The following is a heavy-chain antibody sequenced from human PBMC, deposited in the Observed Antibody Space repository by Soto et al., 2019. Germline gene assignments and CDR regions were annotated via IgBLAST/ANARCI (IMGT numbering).Heavy chain of an antibody. Sequence: EVQLVETGGGLIQPGGSLRLSCAASGFTVSSNYMSWVRQAPGKGLEWVSVIYSGGSTYYADSVKGRFTISRDNSENTLYLQMNSLRAEDTAVYYCARDSSREYYFDYWGQGTLVTVSS. CDR3: ARDSSREYYFDY. J-gene: IGHJ4*02. CDR1: GFTVSSNY. CDR2: IYSGGST. V-gene: IGHV3-53*02.